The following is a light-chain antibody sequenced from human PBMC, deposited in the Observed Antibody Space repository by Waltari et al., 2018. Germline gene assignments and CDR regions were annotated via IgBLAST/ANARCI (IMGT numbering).Light chain of an antibody. CDR1: QSVSSY. J-gene: IGKJ1*01. CDR2: GAS. V-gene: IGKV3D-15*01. CDR3: QKYSSTPWT. Sequence: TQSPATLSLSPGERATPSCRASQSVSSYLAWYQQKPGQAPRLLIYGASTRATGIPDRFSGGGSGTEFTLTISSLEPEDFAVFYCQKYSSTPWTFGQGTKVEIK.